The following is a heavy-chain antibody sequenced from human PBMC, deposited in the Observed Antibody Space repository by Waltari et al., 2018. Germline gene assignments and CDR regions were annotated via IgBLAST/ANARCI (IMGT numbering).Heavy chain of an antibody. V-gene: IGHV3-23*04. CDR2: ISGSGGST. CDR1: GFTFSSYA. Sequence: EVQLVESGGGLVQPGGSLRLSCAASGFTFSSYAMSWVRQAPGKGLEWVSAISGSGGSTYYADSAEGRFTISRDNSKNTLYLQMNSLRAEDTAVYYCAKGPGYCSGGSCTRKYAEYFQHWGQGTLVTVSS. D-gene: IGHD2-15*01. J-gene: IGHJ1*01. CDR3: AKGPGYCSGGSCTRKYAEYFQH.